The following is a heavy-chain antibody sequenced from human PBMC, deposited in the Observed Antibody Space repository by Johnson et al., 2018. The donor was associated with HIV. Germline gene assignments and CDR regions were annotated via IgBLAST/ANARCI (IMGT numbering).Heavy chain of an antibody. Sequence: VQLVESGGGLVQPGGSLRLSCAASGFIFSSYAMHWVRQAPGKGLQDGSAISSNGGSTSYANSVKGRFTIPRDNSRNTLYLQMGRLRVEDMAVYYCARDVASVYGSGDHAFDIWGQGTMVTVSS. D-gene: IGHD3-10*01. V-gene: IGHV3-64*01. J-gene: IGHJ3*02. CDR3: ARDVASVYGSGDHAFDI. CDR2: ISSNGGST. CDR1: GFIFSSYA.